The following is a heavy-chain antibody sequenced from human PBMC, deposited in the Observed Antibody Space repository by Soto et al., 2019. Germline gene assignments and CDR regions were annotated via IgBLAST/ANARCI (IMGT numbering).Heavy chain of an antibody. V-gene: IGHV1-46*01. CDR3: ERGADYYYHYGMDV. Sequence: ASVKGSCKASGYTFTSYYMHWGRQAPGQGLEWMGIINPSGGSTSYAQTCQGSVTMTRDTSTSTVYMDLSSLRSEDTAVYYCERGADYYYHYGMDVWGQGTTVTVSS. CDR2: INPSGGST. J-gene: IGHJ6*02. CDR1: GYTFTSYY.